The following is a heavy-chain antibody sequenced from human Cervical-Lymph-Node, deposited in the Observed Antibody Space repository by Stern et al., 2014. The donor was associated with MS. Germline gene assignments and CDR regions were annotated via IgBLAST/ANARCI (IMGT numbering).Heavy chain of an antibody. J-gene: IGHJ4*02. Sequence: QVQLVESGGGLVKPGGSLRLSCAASGFSFSNYYMSWIRQAPGKGLEWVSYIRSNGDHLDYADYLKGRFTITRDNAKNSLYLQMNSLRADDTAIYYCVRADGSTDDYWGQGTLVTVSS. D-gene: IGHD3-10*01. V-gene: IGHV3-11*01. CDR3: VRADGSTDDY. CDR1: GFSFSNYY. CDR2: IRSNGDHL.